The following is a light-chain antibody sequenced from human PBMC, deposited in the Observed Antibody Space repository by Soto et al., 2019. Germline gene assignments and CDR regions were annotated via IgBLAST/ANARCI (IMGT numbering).Light chain of an antibody. CDR3: QQYNGYPWT. Sequence: IQLTKSTSSVCASVGDRVSIICRASQGISNYLAWYQQKPGEAPKLLIYGASTLQSGVPSRFSGSGSGTEITLTISSLQPDDFTTDDCQQYNGYPWTFGHGTKVDIK. V-gene: IGKV1-9*01. CDR2: GAS. CDR1: QGISNY. J-gene: IGKJ1*01.